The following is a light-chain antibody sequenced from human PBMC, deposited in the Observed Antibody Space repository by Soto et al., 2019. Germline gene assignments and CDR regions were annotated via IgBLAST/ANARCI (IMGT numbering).Light chain of an antibody. CDR3: HVWDSTSDHPGVA. Sequence: SYELTQPPSVSVAPGKTARITCGKNNIGSQSVHWYQQKPGQAPVLVIYYDSDRPSGIPERFSGSNSGNTAILTISRVEAGDEADYYCHVWDSTSDHPGVAFGGGTKVTVL. V-gene: IGLV3-21*04. CDR2: YDS. CDR1: NIGSQS. J-gene: IGLJ2*01.